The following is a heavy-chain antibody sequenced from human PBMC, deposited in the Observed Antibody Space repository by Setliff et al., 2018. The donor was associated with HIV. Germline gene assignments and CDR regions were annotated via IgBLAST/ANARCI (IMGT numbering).Heavy chain of an antibody. D-gene: IGHD2-15*01. CDR3: ARAGVVEGYYYYYMDV. J-gene: IGHJ6*03. CDR2: ISYDGNYK. Sequence: GSLRLSCAASGFIFSNYAMHWVRQASGKGLEWVAVISYDGNYKYYSDSVKGRFTISRDNSKNTLYLQMNSLRAEDTAVYYCARAGVVEGYYYYYMDVWGKGTTVTVSS. V-gene: IGHV3-30*04. CDR1: GFIFSNYA.